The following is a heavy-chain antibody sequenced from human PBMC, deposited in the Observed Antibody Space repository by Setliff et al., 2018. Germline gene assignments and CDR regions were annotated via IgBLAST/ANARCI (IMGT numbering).Heavy chain of an antibody. J-gene: IGHJ6*03. Sequence: PSETLSLTCTVSGGSISSSSYYWGWIRQPPGKGLEWIGSIYYSGSTYYNPSLKIRVTISVDTSKNQFSLNLSSVTAADTAVYYCARLGGSSTSGGFYYFYYYMDVWGKGTTVTVSS. CDR2: IYYSGST. D-gene: IGHD2-2*01. V-gene: IGHV4-39*01. CDR3: ARLGGSSTSGGFYYFYYYMDV. CDR1: GGSISSSSYY.